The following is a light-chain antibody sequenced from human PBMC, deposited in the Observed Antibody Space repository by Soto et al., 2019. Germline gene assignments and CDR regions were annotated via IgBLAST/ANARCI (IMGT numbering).Light chain of an antibody. CDR1: QSISSW. CDR2: DAS. J-gene: IGKJ1*01. CDR3: QQYNSYSWT. Sequence: DIQMTQSPSTLSASVGDRVTITCRASQSISSWLAWYQQKPGKAPKLLIYDASSLESGVPSRFSGSGSGTEFTHTISSLQPDDFATYYCQQYNSYSWTFGHGTKV. V-gene: IGKV1-5*01.